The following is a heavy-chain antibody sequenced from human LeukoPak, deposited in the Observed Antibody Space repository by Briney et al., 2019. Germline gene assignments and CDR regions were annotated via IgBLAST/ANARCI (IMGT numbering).Heavy chain of an antibody. J-gene: IGHJ4*02. CDR1: GYTFTSYG. CDR3: ARDLSAAAMVSTYDY. Sequence: ASVKVSCKASGYTFTSYGISWVRQAPGQGLEWVGWISAYNGNTNYAQKLQGRVTMTTDTSTSTAYMELRSLRSDDTAVYYCARDLSAAAMVSTYDYWGQGTLVTVSS. D-gene: IGHD5-18*01. V-gene: IGHV1-18*04. CDR2: ISAYNGNT.